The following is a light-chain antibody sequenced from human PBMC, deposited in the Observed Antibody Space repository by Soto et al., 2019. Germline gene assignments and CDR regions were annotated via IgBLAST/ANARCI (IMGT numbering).Light chain of an antibody. CDR3: CSYSGTYTLWV. V-gene: IGLV2-11*02. J-gene: IGLJ3*02. Sequence: QSALTQPRSVSGSPGQSVTISCTGTSSDVGGYNFVSWYQQCPGKAPKVIIYDVSKRPSGVPDRFSGSKSGNTASLTISGLHAEDEADYYCCSYSGTYTLWVLGGGTKLTV. CDR1: SSDVGGYNF. CDR2: DVS.